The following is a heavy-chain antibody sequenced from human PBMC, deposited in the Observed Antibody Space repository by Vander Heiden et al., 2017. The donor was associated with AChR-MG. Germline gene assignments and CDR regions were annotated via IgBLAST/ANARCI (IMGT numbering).Heavy chain of an antibody. V-gene: IGHV3-74*01. CDR3: ARVPGDYDASDI. CDR1: GVSFSSNW. CDR2: INSDGRRT. D-gene: IGHD4-17*01. Sequence: VQLVESGGGLVKPGGSLRLSCAASGVSFSSNWMHWVRQVPGKGLVWVSRINSDGRRTNYADSVKGRFTISRDNAKNTLYLQMNSLRVEDTAVYYCARVPGDYDASDIWGQGTMVTVSS. J-gene: IGHJ3*02.